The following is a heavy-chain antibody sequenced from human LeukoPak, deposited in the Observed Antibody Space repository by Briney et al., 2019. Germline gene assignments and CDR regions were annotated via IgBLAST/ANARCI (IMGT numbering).Heavy chain of an antibody. J-gene: IGHJ4*02. CDR3: AREYCSSTSCLYDY. CDR2: ISSSSSTI. CDR1: GFTFSSYS. V-gene: IGHV3-48*01. D-gene: IGHD2-2*01. Sequence: PGGSLRLSCAASGFTFSSYSMNWVHQAPGKGLEWVSYISSSSSTIYYADSVKGRFTISRDKAKNSLYLQMNSLRAEDTAVYYCAREYCSSTSCLYDYWGQGTLVTVSS.